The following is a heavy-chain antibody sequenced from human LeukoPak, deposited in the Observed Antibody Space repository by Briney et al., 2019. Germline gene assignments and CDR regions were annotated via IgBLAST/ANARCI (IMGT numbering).Heavy chain of an antibody. J-gene: IGHJ4*02. Sequence: SETLSLTCTVSGGSISSGSYYWSWIRQPAGKGLEWIGRIYTSGSTNYNPSLKSRVTISVDTSKNQFSLKLGSVTAADTAVYYCARGYGSGSPSAYYFDYWGQGTLVTVSS. V-gene: IGHV4-61*02. CDR3: ARGYGSGSPSAYYFDY. CDR1: GGSISSGSYY. CDR2: IYTSGST. D-gene: IGHD3-10*01.